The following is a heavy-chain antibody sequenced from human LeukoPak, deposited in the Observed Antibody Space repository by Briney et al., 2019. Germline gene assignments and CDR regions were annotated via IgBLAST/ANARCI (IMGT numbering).Heavy chain of an antibody. D-gene: IGHD2-21*01. J-gene: IGHJ4*02. CDR1: GDSISSNNY. CDR3: ARDPPYSSESFDY. Sequence: SGTLSLTCAVSGDSISSNNYWTWVRQPPGKGLEWIGEIYHSGSTNYNPSLKSRVTMSVDKSKNQFSLKLSSVTAADTAVYYCARDPPYSSESFDYWGQGTPVTVSS. V-gene: IGHV4-4*02. CDR2: IYHSGST.